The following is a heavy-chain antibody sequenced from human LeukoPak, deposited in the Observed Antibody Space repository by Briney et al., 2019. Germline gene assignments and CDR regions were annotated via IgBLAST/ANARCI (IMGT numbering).Heavy chain of an antibody. CDR1: GVSFSNYY. V-gene: IGHV4-34*01. Sequence: SETLSLTCAVSGVSFSNYYWCWIRQSPGKGLEWIGEINYSGTPTYNPSLKSRVTISLDTSKNQFSLKLSSVTAADTAMYYCARGSRCNPGRGDYWGQGTLVTVSS. CDR2: INYSGTP. D-gene: IGHD1-14*01. CDR3: ARGSRCNPGRGDY. J-gene: IGHJ4*02.